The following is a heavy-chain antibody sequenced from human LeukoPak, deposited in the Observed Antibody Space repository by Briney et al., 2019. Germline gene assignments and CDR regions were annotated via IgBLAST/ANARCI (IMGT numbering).Heavy chain of an antibody. CDR3: AELGITMIGGV. J-gene: IGHJ6*04. CDR2: ISWNSGSI. Sequence: GGSLRLSCAASGFMFDDYAMHWVRQAPGKGLEWVSGISWNSGSIGYADSVKGRFTISRDNAKNSLYLQMNSLRAEDTAVYYCAELGITMIGGVWGKGTTVTISS. CDR1: GFMFDDYA. D-gene: IGHD3-10*02. V-gene: IGHV3-9*01.